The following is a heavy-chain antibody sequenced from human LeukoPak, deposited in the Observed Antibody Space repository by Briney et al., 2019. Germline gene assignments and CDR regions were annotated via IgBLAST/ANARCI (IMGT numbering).Heavy chain of an antibody. Sequence: GGSLRLSCAASGFTFSSYSMNWVRQAPGKGLEWVSSISSSSSYIYYADSVKGRFTISRDNSKNVHYLQMNTLRAEDTAMYYCAKASVLTIFGVVSPTDYWGQGTLVTVSS. D-gene: IGHD3-3*01. J-gene: IGHJ4*02. CDR3: AKASVLTIFGVVSPTDY. CDR2: ISSSSSYI. V-gene: IGHV3-21*06. CDR1: GFTFSSYS.